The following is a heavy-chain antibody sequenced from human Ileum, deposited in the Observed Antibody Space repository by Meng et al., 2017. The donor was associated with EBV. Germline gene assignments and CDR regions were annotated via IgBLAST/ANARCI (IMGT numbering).Heavy chain of an antibody. D-gene: IGHD3-3*01. V-gene: IGHV7-4-1*02. J-gene: IGHJ4*02. CDR3: ARVAPSGYRYFDY. CDR2: INTNTGNP. CDR1: GYIFTNYA. Sequence: QVQLVQSGXELKKXXXSVKVSCKASGYIFTNYAMNWVRQAPGQGLEWMGWINTNTGNPTYAQGFTRRFVFSLDTSFRTAYLQISSLKAEDTAVYYCARVAPSGYRYFDYWGQGTLVTVSS.